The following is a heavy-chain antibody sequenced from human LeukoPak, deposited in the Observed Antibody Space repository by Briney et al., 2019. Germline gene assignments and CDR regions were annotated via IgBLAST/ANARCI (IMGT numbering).Heavy chain of an antibody. V-gene: IGHV4-39*07. CDR2: IYYSGST. Sequence: PSETLSLTCTVSGGSISSSSYYCGWIRQPPGKGLEWIGSIYYSGSTYYNPSLKSRVTISVDTSKNQISLKLSSVTAADTAVYYCARGTYYYDGSGYPNWFDPWGQGTLVTVSS. D-gene: IGHD3-22*01. J-gene: IGHJ5*02. CDR1: GGSISSSSYY. CDR3: ARGTYYYDGSGYPNWFDP.